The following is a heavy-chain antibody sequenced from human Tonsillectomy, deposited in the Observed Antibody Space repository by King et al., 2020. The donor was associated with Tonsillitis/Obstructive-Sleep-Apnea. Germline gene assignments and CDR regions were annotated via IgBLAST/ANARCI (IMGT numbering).Heavy chain of an antibody. Sequence: LPESGPGLVKPSETLSLTCTVSGDSITNNYWSWIRQPPGKGLEWIGYIFSSGSTNYKPSLKSRVAISVDRSQNQFSLRLSSVTAADTAVYYCARRGNYGLDVWGQGTTVTVSS. CDR2: IFSSGST. CDR3: ARRGNYGLDV. V-gene: IGHV4-59*08. J-gene: IGHJ6*02. CDR1: GDSITNNY.